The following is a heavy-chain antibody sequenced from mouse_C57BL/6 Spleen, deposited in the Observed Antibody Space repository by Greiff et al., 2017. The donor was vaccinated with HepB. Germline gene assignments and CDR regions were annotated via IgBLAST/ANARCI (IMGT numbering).Heavy chain of an antibody. Sequence: VQLQQSGPELVKPGASVKISCKASGYAFSSSWMNWVKQRPGKGLEWIGRIYPGDGDTNYNGKFKGKATLTADNSSSTAYMQLSSLTSEDSAVYFCASDYGFAYWGQGTLVTVSA. J-gene: IGHJ3*01. CDR3: ASDYGFAY. D-gene: IGHD2-13*01. CDR1: GYAFSSSW. CDR2: IYPGDGDT. V-gene: IGHV1-82*01.